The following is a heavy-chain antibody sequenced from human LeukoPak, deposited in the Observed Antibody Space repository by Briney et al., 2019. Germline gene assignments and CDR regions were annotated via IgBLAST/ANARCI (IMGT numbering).Heavy chain of an antibody. J-gene: IGHJ4*02. CDR1: GGSINSSSHY. D-gene: IGHD6-19*01. V-gene: IGHV4-39*07. CDR2: IYYSRST. CDR3: ARVGSGWGDFDY. Sequence: SETLSLTCTVSGGSINSSSHYWGWIRQPPGKGLEWVGWIGSIYYSRSTYYNPSLKSRVTISVDTSKHQFSLKLSSVTAADTAVYYCARVGSGWGDFDYWGQGTLVTV.